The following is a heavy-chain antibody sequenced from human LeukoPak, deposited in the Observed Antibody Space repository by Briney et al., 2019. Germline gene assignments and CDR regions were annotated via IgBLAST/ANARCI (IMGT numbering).Heavy chain of an antibody. CDR3: AGTYYYDSSGYYYFDY. Sequence: SETLSLTCTLFGGSLSRYYWSWIRQPPGRGLEWIGYIYYSGSTNYNPSLKSRVTISVDTSKNQFSLKLSSVTAADTAVYYCAGTYYYDSSGYYYFDYWGQGTLVTVSS. CDR2: IYYSGST. CDR1: GGSLSRYY. V-gene: IGHV4-59*01. J-gene: IGHJ4*02. D-gene: IGHD3-22*01.